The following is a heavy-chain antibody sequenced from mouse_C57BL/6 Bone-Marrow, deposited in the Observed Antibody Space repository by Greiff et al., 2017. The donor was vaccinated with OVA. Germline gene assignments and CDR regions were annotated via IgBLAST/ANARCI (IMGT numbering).Heavy chain of an antibody. CDR2: IRNKPNGSTT. Sequence: EVKVVESGGGLVQPGDSLSLSCAASGFTFTNYYMSWVRQPPGKALEWLAFIRNKPNGSTTEYSASVKGRFTISRDNSQSILYLQMNALRAEDSATYYCAGYKGRVAVDYFDYWGQGTALTVSS. D-gene: IGHD1-1*01. V-gene: IGHV7-3*01. J-gene: IGHJ2*01. CDR1: GFTFTNYY. CDR3: AGYKGRVAVDYFDY.